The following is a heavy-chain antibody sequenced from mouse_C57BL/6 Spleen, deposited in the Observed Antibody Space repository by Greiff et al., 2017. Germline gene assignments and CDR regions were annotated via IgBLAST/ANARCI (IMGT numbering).Heavy chain of an antibody. V-gene: IGHV1-76*01. Sequence: QVQLKQSGAELVRPGASVKLSCKASGYTFTDYYINWVKQRPGQGLEWIARIYPGSGNTYYNEKFKGKATLTAEKSSSTAYMQLSSLTSEDSAVYFCARSDESRQLRPGWFAYWGQGTLVTVSA. CDR2: IYPGSGNT. D-gene: IGHD3-2*02. J-gene: IGHJ3*01. CDR1: GYTFTDYY. CDR3: ARSDESRQLRPGWFAY.